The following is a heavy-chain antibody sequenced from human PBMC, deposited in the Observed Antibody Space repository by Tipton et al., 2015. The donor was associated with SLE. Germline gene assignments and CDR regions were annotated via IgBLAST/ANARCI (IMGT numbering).Heavy chain of an antibody. D-gene: IGHD3-3*01. CDR3: ARHKDCLEWLSSANWFDP. CDR2: IYYSGST. V-gene: IGHV4-39*07. Sequence: TLSLTCTVFGGSISSSSYYWGWIRQPPGKGLEWIGSIYYSGSTYYNPSLKSRVTISVDTSKNQFSLKLSSVTAADTAVYYCARHKDCLEWLSSANWFDPWGHVTRVTVSS. J-gene: IGHJ5*02. CDR1: GGSISSSSYY.